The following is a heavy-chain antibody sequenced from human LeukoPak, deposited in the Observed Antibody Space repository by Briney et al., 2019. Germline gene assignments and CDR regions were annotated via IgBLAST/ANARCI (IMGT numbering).Heavy chain of an antibody. D-gene: IGHD3-10*01. CDR2: ISGSGGST. CDR3: AKPGYYYGSGRGN. CDR1: GFTFSSYA. V-gene: IGHV3-23*01. Sequence: GGSLRLSCVASGFTFSSYAMHWVRQAPGKGLEWVSAISGSGGSTYYADSVKGRFTISRDNSKNTLYLQMNSLRAEDTAVYYCAKPGYYYGSGRGNWGQGTMVTVSS. J-gene: IGHJ3*01.